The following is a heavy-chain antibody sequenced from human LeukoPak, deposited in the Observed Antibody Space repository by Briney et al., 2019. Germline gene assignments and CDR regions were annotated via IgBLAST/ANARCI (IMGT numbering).Heavy chain of an antibody. CDR2: INPNSGGT. D-gene: IGHD6-19*01. CDR3: ARGGRAGSVAGNWYFDL. CDR1: GYTFTGYY. J-gene: IGHJ2*01. Sequence: ASVKVSCKASGYTFTGYYMHWVRQAPGQGLEWMGRINPNSGGTNYAQKFQGRVTTTRDTSISTAYMELSRLRSDDTAVYYCARGGRAGSVAGNWYFDLWGRGTLVTVSS. V-gene: IGHV1-2*06.